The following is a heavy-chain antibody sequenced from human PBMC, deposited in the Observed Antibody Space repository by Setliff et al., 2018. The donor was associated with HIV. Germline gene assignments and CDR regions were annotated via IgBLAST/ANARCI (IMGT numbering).Heavy chain of an antibody. V-gene: IGHV7-4-1*02. CDR3: ARDLKRPNSNFWGGYPIPFDS. CDR1: GYTLNNYA. J-gene: IGHJ4*02. D-gene: IGHD3-3*01. CDR2: INTNTGNP. Sequence: ASVKVSCKASGYTLNNYAMNWVRQAPGQGLELMGWINTNTGNPTYAQGFTGRFVFSLDTSVSTAYLQISSLKAEDTAVYFCARDLKRPNSNFWGGYPIPFDSWGQGTLVTVSS.